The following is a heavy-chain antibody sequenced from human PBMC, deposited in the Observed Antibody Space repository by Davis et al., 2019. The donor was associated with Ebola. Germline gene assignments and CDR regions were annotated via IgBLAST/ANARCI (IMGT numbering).Heavy chain of an antibody. Sequence: SVKVSCKASGGTFSSYTITWVRKAPGQGLEWMGSIIPILGIADYAQKFQGRVTITADKSTSTASMELSSLRSEDTAVYYCATVRGVCTDGVCSPYWYFDLWGRGTLVTVSS. CDR1: GGTFSSYT. V-gene: IGHV1-69*02. CDR2: IIPILGIA. CDR3: ATVRGVCTDGVCSPYWYFDL. D-gene: IGHD2-8*01. J-gene: IGHJ2*01.